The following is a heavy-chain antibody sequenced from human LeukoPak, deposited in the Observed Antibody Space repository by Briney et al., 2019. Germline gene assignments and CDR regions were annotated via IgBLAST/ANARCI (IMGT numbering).Heavy chain of an antibody. CDR1: GCLFTSYW. CDR2: IYPGDSDT. Sequence: PGAALKISWKGSGCLFTSYWIGGGRQLPGKGLEWMGIIYPGDSDTRYSPSLEGQVTISADKSISTAYLQWSSLKASDTAMYYCARVYGSGSYYYYYGMDVWGKGTTVTVSS. CDR3: ARVYGSGSYYYYYGMDV. V-gene: IGHV5-51*01. D-gene: IGHD3-10*01. J-gene: IGHJ6*04.